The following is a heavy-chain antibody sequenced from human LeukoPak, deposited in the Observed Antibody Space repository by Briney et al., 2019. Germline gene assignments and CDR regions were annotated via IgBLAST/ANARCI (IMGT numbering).Heavy chain of an antibody. V-gene: IGHV3-23*01. CDR1: GFTFSSYG. J-gene: IGHJ4*02. CDR3: ANRDQRPGSYYFDY. CDR2: ISDSGTT. D-gene: IGHD2-2*01. Sequence: GGSLRLSCAASGFTFSSYGMHWVRQAPGKGLEWVSAISDSGTTYYADSVKGRFTISRDNSKNTLYLQMNSLRAEDTAVYYCANRDQRPGSYYFDYWGQGTLVTVSS.